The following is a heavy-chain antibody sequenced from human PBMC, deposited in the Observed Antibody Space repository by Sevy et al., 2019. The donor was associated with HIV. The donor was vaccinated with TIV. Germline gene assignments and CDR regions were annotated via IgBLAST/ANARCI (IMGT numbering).Heavy chain of an antibody. CDR3: ARKVGDM. CDR1: GFTFSDYW. CDR2: IKQDGSQK. D-gene: IGHD1-26*01. V-gene: IGHV3-7*01. J-gene: IGHJ3*01. Sequence: GGSLRLSCAASGFTFSDYWMSWVRQAPGKGLEWVANIKQDGSQKYFVDSVKGRLTNSRDNAKNSLYLQMDNLRAEDTAVYYCARKVGDMWGQGTMVTVSS.